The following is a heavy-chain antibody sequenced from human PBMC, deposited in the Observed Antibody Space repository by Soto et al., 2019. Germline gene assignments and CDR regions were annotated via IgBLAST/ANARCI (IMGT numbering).Heavy chain of an antibody. CDR2: IWYDGSNK. V-gene: IGHV3-33*01. Sequence: QVQLVESGGGVVQPGRSLRLSCAASGFTFSSYGMHWVRQAPGKGLEWVAVIWYDGSNKYYADSVKGRFTISRDNSKNTLYLQMTSLRSEDTAVYYCASRLSSYCSGGSCYSDDAFDIWGQGTMVTVSS. D-gene: IGHD2-15*01. CDR1: GFTFSSYG. J-gene: IGHJ3*02. CDR3: ASRLSSYCSGGSCYSDDAFDI.